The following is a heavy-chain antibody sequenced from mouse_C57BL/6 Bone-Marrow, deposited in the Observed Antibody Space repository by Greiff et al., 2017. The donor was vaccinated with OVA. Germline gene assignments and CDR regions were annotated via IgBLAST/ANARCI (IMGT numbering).Heavy chain of an antibody. Sequence: VQLQESGAELARPGASVKLSCKASGYTFTSYGISWVKQRTGQGLEWIGEIYPRSGNTYYNEKFKGKATLTADKSSSTAYMEPRSLTSEDSAVYFCARSRVITKEAYWGQGTLVTVSA. CDR3: ARSRVITKEAY. J-gene: IGHJ3*01. CDR1: GYTFTSYG. D-gene: IGHD1-1*01. V-gene: IGHV1-81*01. CDR2: IYPRSGNT.